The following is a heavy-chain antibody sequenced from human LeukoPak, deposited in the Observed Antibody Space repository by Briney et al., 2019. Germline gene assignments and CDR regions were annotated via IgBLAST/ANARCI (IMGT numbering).Heavy chain of an antibody. CDR2: IYPGDSDT. D-gene: IGHD4-17*01. J-gene: IGHJ4*02. CDR1: GYSFTSYW. CDR3: ARQGPLTTVTGAPEYYFDY. Sequence: GESLKISCKGSGYSFTSYWIGWVRQMPGKGLEWMGIIYPGDSDTRYSPSFQGQVTISADKSISTAYLQWSSLKASDTAMYYCARQGPLTTVTGAPEYYFDYWGQGTLVTVSS. V-gene: IGHV5-51*01.